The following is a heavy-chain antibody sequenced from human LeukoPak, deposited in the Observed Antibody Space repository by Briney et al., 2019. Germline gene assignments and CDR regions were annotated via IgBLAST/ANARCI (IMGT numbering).Heavy chain of an antibody. CDR2: IRYDGSNK. Sequence: GGSLRLSCAASGFIFSSYGMHWVRQAPGKGLEWVAFIRYDGSNKYYADSVRGRFTISRDDSKDTLYLQMNSLRGDDTAVYYCAKGSGYYTYNWFDLWGQGTLVTVSS. CDR3: AKGSGYYTYNWFDL. CDR1: GFIFSSYG. V-gene: IGHV3-30*02. D-gene: IGHD3-3*01. J-gene: IGHJ5*02.